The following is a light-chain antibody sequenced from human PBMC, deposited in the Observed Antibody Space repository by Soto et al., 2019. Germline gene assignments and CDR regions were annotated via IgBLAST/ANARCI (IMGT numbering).Light chain of an antibody. CDR2: GAS. CDR1: QSIASNY. J-gene: IGKJ1*01. V-gene: IGKV3-20*01. CDR3: QQHDNSPWM. Sequence: EIVLTQSPVTLSVSPGESATLSCRASQSIASNYLAWYQKEPGQPPRLLIYGASKRAAGIPDRFSGSGSGADFTLTISRLEPEDFGIYYCQQHDNSPWMFGQGTKVDIK.